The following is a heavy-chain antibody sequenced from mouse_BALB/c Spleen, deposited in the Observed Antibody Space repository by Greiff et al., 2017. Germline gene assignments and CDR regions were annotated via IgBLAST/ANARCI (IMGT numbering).Heavy chain of an antibody. CDR2: ISDGGSYT. J-gene: IGHJ4*01. CDR3: ARVRGYAMDY. D-gene: IGHD2-14*01. CDR1: GFTFSDYY. Sequence: EVKVVESGGGLVKPGGSLKLSCAASGFTFSDYYMYWVRQTPEKRLEWVATISDGGSYTYYPDSVKGRFTISRDNAKNNLYLQMSSLKSEDTAMYYCARVRGYAMDYWGQGTSVTVSS. V-gene: IGHV5-4*02.